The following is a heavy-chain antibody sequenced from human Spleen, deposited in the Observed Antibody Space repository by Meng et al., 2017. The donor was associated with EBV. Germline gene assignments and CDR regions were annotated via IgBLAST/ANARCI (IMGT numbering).Heavy chain of an antibody. V-gene: IGHV4-61*08. CDR1: DASVNRGENY. Sequence: VHRPASGPALVKPSVTLSLTCPVSDASVNRGENYWTSIRQSPGKGLEWIGYIHYGGAPNYNPSLKSRVTISLDTSKNQFSLRVNAVTAADTAVYFCARGHSSDWDYFFDSWGLGTLVTVSS. CDR2: IHYGGAP. CDR3: ARGHSSDWDYFFDS. D-gene: IGHD6-19*01. J-gene: IGHJ4*02.